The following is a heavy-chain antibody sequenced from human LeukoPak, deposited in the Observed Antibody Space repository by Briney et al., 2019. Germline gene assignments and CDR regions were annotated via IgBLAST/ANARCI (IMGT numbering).Heavy chain of an antibody. CDR3: ASRPRSIAAASDHCYFDY. J-gene: IGHJ4*02. V-gene: IGHV4-34*01. CDR1: GGSFSGYY. Sequence: PSETLSLTCAVYGGSFSGYYWNWIRQPPGKGLEWIGEINHSGSTNFNPSLKSRVTISVDTSKNQFSLKLSSVTAADTAVYYCASRPRSIAAASDHCYFDYWGQGTLVTVSS. D-gene: IGHD6-13*01. CDR2: INHSGST.